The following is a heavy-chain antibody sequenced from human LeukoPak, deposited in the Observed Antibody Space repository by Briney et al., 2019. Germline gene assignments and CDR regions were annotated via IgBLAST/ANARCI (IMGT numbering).Heavy chain of an antibody. D-gene: IGHD4-17*01. J-gene: IGHJ4*02. V-gene: IGHV1-46*01. Sequence: ASVKVSCTASGYTFTIYYMRWVRQAPGQGLEWMGIINPSGGSTSYAQKFQGRVTMTRDTSTSTVYMELSSLRSEDTAVYYCARDYTVTTLGFSFDYWGQGTLVTVSS. CDR1: GYTFTIYY. CDR3: ARDYTVTTLGFSFDY. CDR2: INPSGGST.